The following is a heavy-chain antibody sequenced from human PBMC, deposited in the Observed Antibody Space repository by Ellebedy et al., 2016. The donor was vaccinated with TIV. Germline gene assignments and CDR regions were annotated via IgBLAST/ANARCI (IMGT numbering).Heavy chain of an antibody. V-gene: IGHV1-24*01. CDR3: ARDSEASGYHDY. CDR2: FDPEDGET. Sequence: AASVKVSCKVSGYTLTELSMHWVRQAPGKGLEWMGGFDPEDGETIYAQKFQGRVTMTEDTSTDTAYMELSSLRSEDTAVYYCARDSEASGYHDYWGQGTLVTVSS. J-gene: IGHJ4*02. CDR1: GYTLTELS. D-gene: IGHD3-3*01.